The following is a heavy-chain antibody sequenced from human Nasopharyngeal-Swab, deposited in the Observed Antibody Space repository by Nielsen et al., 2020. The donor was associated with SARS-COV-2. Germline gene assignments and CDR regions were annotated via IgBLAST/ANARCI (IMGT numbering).Heavy chain of an antibody. CDR1: GFTFSSYE. CDR2: ISSSGGTI. CDR3: ARVGYYDSSGYPYYYYYGMDV. D-gene: IGHD3-22*01. V-gene: IGHV3-48*03. Sequence: GESLKISCAASGFTFSSYEMNWVRQAPGKGLEWVSYISSSGGTIYYADSVKGRFTISRDNAKNSLYLQMNSLRAEDTAVYYCARVGYYDSSGYPYYYYYGMDVWGQGTTVTVSS. J-gene: IGHJ6*02.